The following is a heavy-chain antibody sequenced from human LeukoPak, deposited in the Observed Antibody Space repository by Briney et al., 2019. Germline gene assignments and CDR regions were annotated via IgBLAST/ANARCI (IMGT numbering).Heavy chain of an antibody. CDR3: ARHPYGYCSSTSCYYYYYMDV. D-gene: IGHD2-2*01. Sequence: SETLSLTCTVSGVSISSSSYYWGWIRQPPGKGLEWIVSIYYSGSTYYNPSLKSRVTISVDTSKNQFSLKLSSVTAADTAVYYCARHPYGYCSSTSCYYYYYMDVWGKGTTVTISS. J-gene: IGHJ6*03. V-gene: IGHV4-39*01. CDR2: IYYSGST. CDR1: GVSISSSSYY.